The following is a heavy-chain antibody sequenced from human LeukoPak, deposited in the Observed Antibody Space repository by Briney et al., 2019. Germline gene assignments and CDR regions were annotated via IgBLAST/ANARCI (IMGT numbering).Heavy chain of an antibody. Sequence: PGGSLRLSCAASGFTFSSYWMHWVRQAPGKGLVWVSRINSDGSSTSYADSVKGRFTISRDNAKNTLYLQMNSLRAEDTAVYYCARVSMWAVGVDYWGQGTLVTVSS. V-gene: IGHV3-74*01. D-gene: IGHD6-19*01. CDR2: INSDGSST. J-gene: IGHJ4*02. CDR1: GFTFSSYW. CDR3: ARVSMWAVGVDY.